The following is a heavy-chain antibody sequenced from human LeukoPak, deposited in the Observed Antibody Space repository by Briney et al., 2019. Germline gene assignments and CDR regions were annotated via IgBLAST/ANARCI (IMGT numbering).Heavy chain of an antibody. CDR1: GFTFSSYS. V-gene: IGHV3-21*04. Sequence: GGSLRLSCAASGFTFSSYSMNWVRQAPGKGLEWVSSISSSSSYIYYADSVKGRFTISRDNSKNTLYLQMNSLRAEDTAVYYCARDSSGWYSYYYGMDVWGQGTTVTVSS. CDR3: ARDSSGWYSYYYGMDV. J-gene: IGHJ6*02. D-gene: IGHD6-19*01. CDR2: ISSSSSYI.